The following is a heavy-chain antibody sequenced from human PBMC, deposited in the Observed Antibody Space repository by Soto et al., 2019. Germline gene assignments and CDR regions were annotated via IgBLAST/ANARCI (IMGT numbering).Heavy chain of an antibody. CDR2: ISSNSTHI. J-gene: IGHJ3*01. Sequence: EVQLVESGGGLVKPGKSLRLACAGSGYTFSFYSMIWVRQAPGKGLEWVSSISSNSTHIYYTDSVKGRFTVSRDNAKNSLYLQMNTLRAEDTALYYCVRDQDAFDVWGQGTMVTVSS. V-gene: IGHV3-21*01. CDR1: GYTFSFYS. CDR3: VRDQDAFDV.